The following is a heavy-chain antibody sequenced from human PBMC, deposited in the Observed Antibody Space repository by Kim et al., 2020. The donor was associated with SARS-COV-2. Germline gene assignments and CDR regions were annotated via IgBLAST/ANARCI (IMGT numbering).Heavy chain of an antibody. CDR1: GGSISSSSYY. D-gene: IGHD3-10*01. J-gene: IGHJ2*01. CDR2: IYYSGST. V-gene: IGHV4-39*07. CDR3: ARIRITMVRGANWYFDL. Sequence: SETLSLTCTVSGGSISSSSYYWGWIRQPPGKGLEWIGSIYYSGSTYYNPSLKSRVTISVDTSKNQFSLKLSSVTAAATAVYYCARIRITMVRGANWYFDLWGRGTLVTVSS.